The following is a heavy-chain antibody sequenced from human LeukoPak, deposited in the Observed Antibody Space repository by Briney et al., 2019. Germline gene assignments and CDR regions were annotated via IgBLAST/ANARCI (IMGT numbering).Heavy chain of an antibody. D-gene: IGHD6-19*01. CDR2: IYTSGST. V-gene: IGHV4-4*07. Sequence: PSETLSLTCTVSGGSISSYYWSWIRQPAGKGLEWIGRIYTSGSTNYNPSLKSRVTMSVDTSKNQFSLKLSPVTAADTAVYYCASGAVAGRYYYYYYYMDVWGKGTTVTVSS. CDR1: GGSISSYY. CDR3: ASGAVAGRYYYYYYYMDV. J-gene: IGHJ6*03.